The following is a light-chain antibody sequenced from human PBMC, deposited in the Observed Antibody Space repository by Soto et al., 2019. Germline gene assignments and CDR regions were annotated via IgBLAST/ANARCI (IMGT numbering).Light chain of an antibody. CDR1: QSVSNS. CDR2: DAS. CDR3: QQRSNCPLT. V-gene: IGKV3-11*01. J-gene: IGKJ4*01. Sequence: ELVLTQSPATLSLSPGERATLSCRASQSVSNSLAWYQLRPGQAHRLLIYDASNRTTGIPARFSGSGSGTDFTLTISSLEPEDFAIYYRQQRSNCPLTFGGGTKVEIK.